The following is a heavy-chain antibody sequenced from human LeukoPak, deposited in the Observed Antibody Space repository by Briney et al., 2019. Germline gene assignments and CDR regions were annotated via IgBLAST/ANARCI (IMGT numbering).Heavy chain of an antibody. D-gene: IGHD5-18*01. J-gene: IGHJ4*02. CDR3: AKEYTAMALFDY. V-gene: IGHV3-23*01. Sequence: GGSLRLSCAASGLRFSSFAMSCVRQAPGKGLEWVSAISISGGATYYADSVEGRFTVSRDNSKNTLYLQMNSLRAEDTAVYYCAKEYTAMALFDYWGQGTLVTVSS. CDR2: ISISGGAT. CDR1: GLRFSSFA.